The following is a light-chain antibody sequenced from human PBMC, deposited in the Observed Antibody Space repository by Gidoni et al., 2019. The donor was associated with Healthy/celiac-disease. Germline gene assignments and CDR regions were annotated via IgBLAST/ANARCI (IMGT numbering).Light chain of an antibody. CDR1: QSVSSSY. V-gene: IGKV3-20*01. CDR3: QQYGSSPLT. J-gene: IGKJ4*01. CDR2: GAS. Sequence: EIVLTQSPGTLSLSPGERATLSCRASQSVSSSYLVWYQQKPGQAPRLLIYGASSRATGIPDRFSGSGSGTDFTLTISRLEPEDFAVYYCQQYGSSPLTFGGXTKVEIK.